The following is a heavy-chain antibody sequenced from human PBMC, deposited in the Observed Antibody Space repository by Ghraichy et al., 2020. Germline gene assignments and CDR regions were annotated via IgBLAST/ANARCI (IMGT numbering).Heavy chain of an antibody. CDR3: AKERLPCGSGTHDY. J-gene: IGHJ4*02. V-gene: IGHV3-23*01. CDR2: IGRSGGNT. D-gene: IGHD3-10*01. Sequence: GESLNIACATSGFTFRNYAMTWVRQAPGKGLRWVSGIGRSGGNTYYSDSVKGRFSISRDNSKNTLYLQMNSLRAEDTAIYFCAKERLPCGSGTHDYLGQGTLVTVSS. CDR1: GFTFRNYA.